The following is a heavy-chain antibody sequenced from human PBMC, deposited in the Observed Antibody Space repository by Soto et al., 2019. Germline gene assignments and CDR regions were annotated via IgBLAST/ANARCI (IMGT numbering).Heavy chain of an antibody. CDR2: IYYSGST. CDR1: GGSISSYY. J-gene: IGHJ5*02. CDR3: ARAGAYSGSYLRRYNWFDP. D-gene: IGHD1-26*01. Sequence: PSETLSLTCTVSGGSISSYYWSWIRQPPGKGLEWIGYIYYSGSTNYNPSLKSRVTISVDTSKNQFSLKLSSVTAADTAVYYCARAGAYSGSYLRRYNWFDPWGQGTLVTVSS. V-gene: IGHV4-59*01.